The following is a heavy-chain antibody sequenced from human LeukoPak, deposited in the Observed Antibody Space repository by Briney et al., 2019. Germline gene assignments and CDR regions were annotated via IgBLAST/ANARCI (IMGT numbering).Heavy chain of an antibody. CDR2: ISANSGRT. J-gene: IGHJ4*02. D-gene: IGHD2-8*02. V-gene: IGHV3-23*01. Sequence: GGSLRLSCAASGLTFSGYVMSWARQAPGKGLEWVAAISANSGRTYYTESVKGHFTISRDNSKNTLYLQMNSLRADDTAVYYCAKGPERRGFCTGSGCYSDCWGQGTLVTVSS. CDR1: GLTFSGYV. CDR3: AKGPERRGFCTGSGCYSDC.